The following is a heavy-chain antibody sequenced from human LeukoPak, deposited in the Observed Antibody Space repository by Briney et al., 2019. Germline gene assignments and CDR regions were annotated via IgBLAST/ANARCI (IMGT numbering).Heavy chain of an antibody. Sequence: TGGSLRLSCAASGFTFSSYSMNWVRLAPGKGLEWVSSISSSSSYIYYADSVKGRFTISRDNAKNSLYLQMNSLRAEDTAVYYCASGYCSSTSCYAGGDYYYGMDVWGQGTTVTVSS. CDR2: ISSSSSYI. D-gene: IGHD2-2*03. V-gene: IGHV3-21*01. CDR1: GFTFSSYS. J-gene: IGHJ6*02. CDR3: ASGYCSSTSCYAGGDYYYGMDV.